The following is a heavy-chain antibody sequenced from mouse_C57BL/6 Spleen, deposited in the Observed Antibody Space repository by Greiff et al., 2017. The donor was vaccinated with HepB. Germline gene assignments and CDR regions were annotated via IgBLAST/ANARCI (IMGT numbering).Heavy chain of an antibody. Sequence: QVQLQQSGAELVKPGASVKLSCKASGYTFTEYTIHWVKQRSGQGLEWIGWFYPGSGSIKYNEKFKDKATLTADKSSSTVYMELSRLTSEDSAVYFCARHEDGAIYYYGSSPWFAYWGQGTLVTVSA. CDR1: GYTFTEYT. D-gene: IGHD1-1*01. V-gene: IGHV1-62-2*01. CDR3: ARHEDGAIYYYGSSPWFAY. J-gene: IGHJ3*01. CDR2: FYPGSGSI.